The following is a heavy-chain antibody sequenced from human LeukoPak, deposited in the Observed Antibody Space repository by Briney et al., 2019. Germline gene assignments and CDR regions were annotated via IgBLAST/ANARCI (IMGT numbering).Heavy chain of an antibody. D-gene: IGHD1-26*01. Sequence: SETLSLTCTVSGGSISSYYWSWIRQPPGKVLEWIGYIYYSGSTNYNPSLKSRVTISVDTSKNQFSLKLSSVTAADTAVYYCARVVVGATTGQADYFDYWGQGTLVTVSS. CDR3: ARVVVGATTGQADYFDY. CDR2: IYYSGST. CDR1: GGSISSYY. V-gene: IGHV4-59*01. J-gene: IGHJ4*02.